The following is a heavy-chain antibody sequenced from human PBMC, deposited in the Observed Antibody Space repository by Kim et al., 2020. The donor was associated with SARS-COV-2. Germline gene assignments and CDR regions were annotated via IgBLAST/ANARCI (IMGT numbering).Heavy chain of an antibody. CDR1: GFTFSDYY. CDR3: ARDLKWAMGGIVVVPAAIPPLYYYYGMDV. Sequence: GGSLRLSCAASGFTFSDYYMSWIRQAPGKGLEWVSYISSSSSYTNYADSVKGRFTISRDNAKNSLYLQMNSLRAEDTAVYYCARDLKWAMGGIVVVPAAIPPLYYYYGMDVWGQGTTVTVSS. D-gene: IGHD2-2*02. J-gene: IGHJ6*02. CDR2: ISSSSSYT. V-gene: IGHV3-11*06.